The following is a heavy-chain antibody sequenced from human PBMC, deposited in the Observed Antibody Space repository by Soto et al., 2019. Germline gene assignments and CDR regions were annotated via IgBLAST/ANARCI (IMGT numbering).Heavy chain of an antibody. CDR1: GFRFSYYG. D-gene: IGHD5-18*01. CDR3: AKDRALGWDKAKYKKERGGLDV. V-gene: IGHV3-30*18. J-gene: IGHJ6*02. Sequence: GGSLRLSCAASGFRFSYYGIHWVRQAPGKGLEWVAVISFDSITTYYTDSVKGRFTIFRDNSKNTLYMQMDSLRPEDTAVYYCAKDRALGWDKAKYKKERGGLDVWGQGTTVTVSS. CDR2: ISFDSITT.